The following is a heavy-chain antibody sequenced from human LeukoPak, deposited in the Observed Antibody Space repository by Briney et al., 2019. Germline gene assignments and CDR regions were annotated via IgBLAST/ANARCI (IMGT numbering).Heavy chain of an antibody. CDR3: ARKTPRFGDYDY. D-gene: IGHD2-15*01. Sequence: PGGSLRLSCAASGFTVSSSYMSWVRRAPGKGLEWVSLIYSAGSTYYADSVKGRFTISRDNSKNTLYLQMNSLRAEDTAVYYCARKTPRFGDYDYWGQGTLVTVSS. CDR2: IYSAGST. V-gene: IGHV3-66*01. J-gene: IGHJ4*02. CDR1: GFTVSSSY.